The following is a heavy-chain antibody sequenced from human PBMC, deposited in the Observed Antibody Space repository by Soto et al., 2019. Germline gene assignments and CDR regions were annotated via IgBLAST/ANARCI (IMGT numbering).Heavy chain of an antibody. D-gene: IGHD2-15*01. CDR1: GGSISSYY. Sequence: SETLSLTCTVSGGSISSYYWSWIRQPPGKGLEWIGYIYYSGSTNYNPSLKSRVTISVDTSKNQFSLKLSSVTAADTAVYYCARVGYCSGGSCPFLTSWFDPLGQGTLVTGSS. V-gene: IGHV4-59*01. CDR2: IYYSGST. CDR3: ARVGYCSGGSCPFLTSWFDP. J-gene: IGHJ5*02.